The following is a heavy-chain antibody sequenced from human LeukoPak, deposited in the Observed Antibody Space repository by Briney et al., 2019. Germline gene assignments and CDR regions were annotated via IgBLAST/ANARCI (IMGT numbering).Heavy chain of an antibody. CDR3: ARLTYTPSGFDP. D-gene: IGHD5-18*01. Sequence: GESLKISCKGSGYSFTSYWIGWVRQMPGKGLEWMGMIYPSDSDTRYSPSFEGQVTMSADKSISTAYLQWSSLEASDTAMYYCARLTYTPSGFDPWGQGTLVTVSS. V-gene: IGHV5-51*01. J-gene: IGHJ5*02. CDR2: IYPSDSDT. CDR1: GYSFTSYW.